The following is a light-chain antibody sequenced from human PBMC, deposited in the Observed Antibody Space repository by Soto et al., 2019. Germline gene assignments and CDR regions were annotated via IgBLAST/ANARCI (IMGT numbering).Light chain of an antibody. J-gene: IGKJ1*01. CDR2: GAS. Sequence: EIVMTQSPATLSVSPGERATLSCRASQSVSNNLAWYQKKPGQAPRLLIYGASTRATGIPARFSGSGSGTEVTPTISSLQSEDFAFYYCQQYNNWWTFGQGTRVDIK. CDR1: QSVSNN. CDR3: QQYNNWWT. V-gene: IGKV3-15*01.